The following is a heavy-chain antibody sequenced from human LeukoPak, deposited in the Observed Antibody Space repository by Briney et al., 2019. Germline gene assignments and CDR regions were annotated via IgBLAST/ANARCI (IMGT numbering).Heavy chain of an antibody. CDR2: INWNGGTT. D-gene: IGHD5-24*01. V-gene: IGHV3-20*04. CDR3: ARDTEMATIA. CDR1: GFTFDDYG. J-gene: IGHJ5*02. Sequence: GGSLRLSCATSGFTFDDYGMSWVRQAPGKGLEWVSGINWNGGTTGYVDSVKGRFTISRDNAKNSLYLQMNSLRAEDTAVYYCARDTEMATIAWGQGALVTVSS.